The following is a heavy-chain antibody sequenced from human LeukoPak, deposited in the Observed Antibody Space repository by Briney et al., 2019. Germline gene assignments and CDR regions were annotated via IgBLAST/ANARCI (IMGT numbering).Heavy chain of an antibody. V-gene: IGHV4-59*01. J-gene: IGHJ4*02. CDR1: GGSISSYY. CDR3: ARSSRDPFDY. D-gene: IGHD5-24*01. Sequence: SETLSLTCTVSGGSISSYYWSWIRQPPGKGLEWIGYIYYSGSTNYTPSLKSRVTISVDTSKNQFSLKLSSVTAADTAVYYCARSSRDPFDYWGQETLVTVSS. CDR2: IYYSGST.